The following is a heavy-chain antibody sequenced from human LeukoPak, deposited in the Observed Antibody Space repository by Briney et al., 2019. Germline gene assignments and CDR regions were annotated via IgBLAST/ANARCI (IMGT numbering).Heavy chain of an antibody. Sequence: SVKVSCKASGGTFSSYAISWVRQAPGQGLEWMGGIIPIFGTANYAQKFQGRVTITADESTSTAYMELSSLRSEDTAVYYCARVRDYDTLVGEAFDIWGQGAMVTVSS. J-gene: IGHJ3*02. CDR3: ARVRDYDTLVGEAFDI. D-gene: IGHD1-26*01. CDR1: GGTFSSYA. V-gene: IGHV1-69*01. CDR2: IIPIFGTA.